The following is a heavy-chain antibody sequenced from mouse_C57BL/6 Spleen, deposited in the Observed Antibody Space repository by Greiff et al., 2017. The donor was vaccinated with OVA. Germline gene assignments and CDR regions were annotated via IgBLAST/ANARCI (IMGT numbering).Heavy chain of an antibody. D-gene: IGHD3-1*01. J-gene: IGHJ4*01. CDR1: GYTFTSYW. CDR3: ARMGYYYAMDY. Sequence: QVQLQQSGTELVKPGASVKLSCKASGYTFTSYWMHWVKQRPGQGLEWIGNINPSNGGTTYNEKFKSKATLTVDKSSSTAYMQLSSLTSEDSAVYYCARMGYYYAMDYWGQGTSVTVSS. V-gene: IGHV1-53*01. CDR2: INPSNGGT.